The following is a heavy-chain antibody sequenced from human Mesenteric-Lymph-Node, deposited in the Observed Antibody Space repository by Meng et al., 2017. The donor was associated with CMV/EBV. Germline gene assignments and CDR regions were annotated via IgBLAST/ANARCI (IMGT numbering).Heavy chain of an antibody. CDR2: INSDGSST. D-gene: IGHD3-3*01. Sequence: GGSLRLSCAASGFTFSSYWMHWVRQAPGKGLVWVSRINSDGSSTNYADSVKGRFTISRDNAKNTLYLQMSSLRAEDTAVYYCARAKRVDPSDFWSGYDAFDIWGQGTMVTVSS. V-gene: IGHV3-74*01. CDR3: ARAKRVDPSDFWSGYDAFDI. J-gene: IGHJ3*02. CDR1: GFTFSSYW.